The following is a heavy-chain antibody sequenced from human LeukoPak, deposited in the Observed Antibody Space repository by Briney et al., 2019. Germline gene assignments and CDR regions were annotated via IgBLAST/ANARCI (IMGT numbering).Heavy chain of an antibody. CDR3: ARETRLSRIAAAGTNWFDP. J-gene: IGHJ5*02. CDR2: ISGSGDNT. D-gene: IGHD6-13*01. V-gene: IGHV3-23*01. CDR1: GFTFSSYG. Sequence: QSGGSLRLSCAASGFTFSSYGMHWVRQAPGKGLEWVSGISGSGDNTYYADSVKGRFTISRDNSKNTLYLQMNSLRADDTAVYYCARETRLSRIAAAGTNWFDPWGQGTLVTVSS.